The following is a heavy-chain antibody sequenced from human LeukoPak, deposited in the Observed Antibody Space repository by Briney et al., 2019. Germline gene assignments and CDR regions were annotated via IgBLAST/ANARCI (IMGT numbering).Heavy chain of an antibody. CDR1: GFTFSSYA. D-gene: IGHD1-26*01. Sequence: PGGSLRLSCAASGFTFSSYAMSWVRQAPGKGLEGVSAISGSGGSTYDADSVKGRFTISRDNSKNTLYLQMNSLRAEDTAGYYCAKEMYSGSHGAFDIWGQGTMVTVSS. CDR3: AKEMYSGSHGAFDI. J-gene: IGHJ3*02. CDR2: ISGSGGST. V-gene: IGHV3-23*01.